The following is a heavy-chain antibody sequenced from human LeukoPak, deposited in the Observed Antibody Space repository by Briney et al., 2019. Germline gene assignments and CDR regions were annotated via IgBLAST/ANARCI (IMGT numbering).Heavy chain of an antibody. CDR2: IRQDGSEK. J-gene: IGHJ3*01. CDR1: GFTFSNYW. Sequence: GGSLRLSCAASGFTFSNYWMTWVRQAPGKGLEWVANIRQDGSEKNYVDSVMGRFTISRDNAQNSLYLQMNSLRAEDTAVYYCASTATCSFWGQGTMVTVSS. V-gene: IGHV3-7*01. CDR3: ASTATCSF. D-gene: IGHD2-2*01.